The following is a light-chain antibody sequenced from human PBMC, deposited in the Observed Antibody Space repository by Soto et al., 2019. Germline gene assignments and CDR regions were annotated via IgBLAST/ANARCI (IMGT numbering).Light chain of an antibody. CDR2: GAS. Sequence: EIVMTRSPATLSVSPGERATLSCRASQSVSSNLAWYQQRPGQAPSLLIYGASTRATGIPARFSGGGSVTEFTLTISSLQSEDFAVYYCQQYDDWPPYTFGQGTKLEIK. CDR1: QSVSSN. J-gene: IGKJ2*01. V-gene: IGKV3-15*01. CDR3: QQYDDWPPYT.